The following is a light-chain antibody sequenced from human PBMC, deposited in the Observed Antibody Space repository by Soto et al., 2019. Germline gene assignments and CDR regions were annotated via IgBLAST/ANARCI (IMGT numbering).Light chain of an antibody. V-gene: IGKV3-15*01. Sequence: EIVMTQSPATLSVSTGERATPSCRASQSVSNNLAWYQQKPGQAPRLLIYGASTRATGIPATFSGSGSGTEFTLAINSLQSENFAVYYCQQYNDWPSTFGQGTKVDIK. CDR2: GAS. CDR3: QQYNDWPST. CDR1: QSVSNN. J-gene: IGKJ1*01.